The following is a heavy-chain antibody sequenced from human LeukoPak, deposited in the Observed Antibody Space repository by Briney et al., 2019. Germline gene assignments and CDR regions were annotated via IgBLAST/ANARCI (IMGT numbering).Heavy chain of an antibody. CDR1: GYTFTDYY. CDR3: AAYDILSGSVY. D-gene: IGHD3-9*01. J-gene: IGHJ4*02. Sequence: ASVKVSFKASGYTFTDYYMHWVRQAPGQGLEWMGWINPKSGGTIYAQKFQGRVTMTRDTSISSGNMVLSRLKSDDTAVYYCAAYDILSGSVYWGQGSLVTVSS. CDR2: INPKSGGT. V-gene: IGHV1-2*02.